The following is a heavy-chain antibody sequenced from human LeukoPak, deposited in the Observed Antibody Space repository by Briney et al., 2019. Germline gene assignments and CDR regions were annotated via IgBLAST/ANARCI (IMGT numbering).Heavy chain of an antibody. CDR2: INPSGGSP. D-gene: IGHD3-10*01. Sequence: VASVKVSCKASGYTFTSYYMHWVRQAPGQGLEWVGIINPSGGSPTYAQKFQGRLTMTRDTSTSTVYMELSSLRSEDMAVYYCARGLGSESYYGSWGQGTLVTVSS. CDR3: ARGLGSESYYGS. CDR1: GYTFTSYY. J-gene: IGHJ5*02. V-gene: IGHV1-46*01.